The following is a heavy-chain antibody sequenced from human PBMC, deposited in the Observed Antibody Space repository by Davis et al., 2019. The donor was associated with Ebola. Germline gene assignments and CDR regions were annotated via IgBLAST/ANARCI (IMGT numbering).Heavy chain of an antibody. J-gene: IGHJ6*02. CDR2: TNPSGGST. D-gene: IGHD3-10*01. Sequence: ASVTVSCKASGYTFTSYYMHWVRQAPGQGLEWMGITNPSGGSTSYAQKFQGRVTMTRDTSTSTVYMELSSLRSEDTAVYYCARGSRESHGDYYYGMDVWGQGTTVTVSS. V-gene: IGHV1-46*01. CDR1: GYTFTSYY. CDR3: ARGSRESHGDYYYGMDV.